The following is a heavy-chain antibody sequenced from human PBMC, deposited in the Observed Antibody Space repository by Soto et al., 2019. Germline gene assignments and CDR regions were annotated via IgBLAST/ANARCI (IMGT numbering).Heavy chain of an antibody. J-gene: IGHJ5*02. D-gene: IGHD6-13*01. CDR3: ARVRGKQQQMGWFDP. CDR2: INAGNGNT. V-gene: IGHV1-3*01. CDR1: GYTFTSYA. Sequence: GASVKVSCKASGYTFTSYAMHWVRQAPGQRLEWMGWINAGNGNTKYSQKFQGRVTITRDTSASTAYMELSSLRSEDTAVYYCARVRGKQQQMGWFDPWGQGTLVTVSS.